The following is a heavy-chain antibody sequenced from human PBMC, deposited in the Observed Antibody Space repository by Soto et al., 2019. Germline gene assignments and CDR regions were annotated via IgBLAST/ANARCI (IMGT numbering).Heavy chain of an antibody. CDR1: GFTYSSYW. Sequence: GGSMRLSCAASGFTYSSYWMRWVRQAPGEGMEWVANIKQDGSEKYYVDSVKGRFTISRDNAKNSLYLQMNSLRAEDTAVYYCERYRSSSWYGGGPDFQHWGQGTLVTVSS. V-gene: IGHV3-7*01. CDR3: ERYRSSSWYGGGPDFQH. J-gene: IGHJ1*01. D-gene: IGHD6-13*01. CDR2: IKQDGSEK.